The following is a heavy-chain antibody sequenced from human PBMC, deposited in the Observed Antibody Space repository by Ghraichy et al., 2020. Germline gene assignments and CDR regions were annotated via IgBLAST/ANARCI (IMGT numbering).Heavy chain of an antibody. CDR3: AKHSGSENWFDP. V-gene: IGHV3-23*01. Sequence: GESLNISCAVSGFTFSSYAMSWVRQAPGKGLEWVSAISGSGGSTYYADSVKGRFTISRDNSKNTLYLQMNSLRAEDTAVYYCAKHSGSENWFDPWGQGTLVTVSS. J-gene: IGHJ5*02. CDR2: ISGSGGST. CDR1: GFTFSSYA. D-gene: IGHD1-26*01.